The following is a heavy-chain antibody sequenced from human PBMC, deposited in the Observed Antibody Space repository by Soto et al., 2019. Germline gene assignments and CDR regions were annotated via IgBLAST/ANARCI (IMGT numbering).Heavy chain of an antibody. Sequence: SETLSLTCAVYGGSFSDYYWSWIRQAPGRGLEWIGEVNHSGSTHYNPSLKSRVTISVDTSKNQFSLKLSSVTAADTAVYYCARGVVRRVIIQYTSFFDYWGQGTLVTVSS. CDR3: ARGVVRRVIIQYTSFFDY. CDR2: VNHSGST. D-gene: IGHD3-10*01. V-gene: IGHV4-34*01. CDR1: GGSFSDYY. J-gene: IGHJ4*02.